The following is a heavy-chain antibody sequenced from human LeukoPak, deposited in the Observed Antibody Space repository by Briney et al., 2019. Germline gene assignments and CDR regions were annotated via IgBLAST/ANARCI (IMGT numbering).Heavy chain of an antibody. V-gene: IGHV1-2*02. J-gene: IGHJ6*03. Sequence: ASVKVSCKASGYTFTGYYMHWVRQAPGQGLEWMGWINPNSGGTNYAQKFQGRVTMTRDTSIGTAYMELSRLRSDDTAVYYCARPLLRQRYYYMDVWGKGTTVTVSS. CDR1: GYTFTGYY. CDR2: INPNSGGT. D-gene: IGHD6-25*01. CDR3: ARPLLRQRYYYMDV.